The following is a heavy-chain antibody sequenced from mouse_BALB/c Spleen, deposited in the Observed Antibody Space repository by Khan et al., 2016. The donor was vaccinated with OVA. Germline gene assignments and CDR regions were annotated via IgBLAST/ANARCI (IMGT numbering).Heavy chain of an antibody. CDR3: ARHGSTSWFAY. Sequence: VQLQQPGPELMKPGASVKISCKASGYSFTSYYLHWVKQSHGRTLEWIGYIDPFNGGTTYNQKFKGKATLTVDKSSSTAYMHLSSLTSEDSAVYYCARHGSTSWFAYWGKGTLVTVSA. J-gene: IGHJ3*01. CDR1: GYSFTSYY. CDR2: IDPFNGGT. D-gene: IGHD1-1*01. V-gene: IGHV1S135*01.